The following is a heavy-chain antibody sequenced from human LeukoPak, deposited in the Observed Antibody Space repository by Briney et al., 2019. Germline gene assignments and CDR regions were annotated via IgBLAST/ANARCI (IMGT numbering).Heavy chain of an antibody. CDR2: INHSGST. CDR1: GGSFSGYY. J-gene: IGHJ4*02. V-gene: IGHV4-34*01. Sequence: SETLSLTCAVYGGSFSGYYWSWIRQPPGKGLEWIGEINHSGSTNYNPSLKSRVTISVDASKNQFSLKLSSVTAADTAVYYCARGPSLDYWGQGTLVTVSS. CDR3: ARGPSLDY.